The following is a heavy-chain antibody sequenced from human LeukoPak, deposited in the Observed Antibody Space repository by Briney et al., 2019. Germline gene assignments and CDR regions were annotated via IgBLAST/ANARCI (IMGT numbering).Heavy chain of an antibody. CDR1: GGSISSSSYY. CDR2: IYYSGST. V-gene: IGHV4-39*01. D-gene: IGHD3-3*01. Sequence: SETLSLTCTVSGGSISSSSYYWGWIRQPPGKGLEWIGSIYYSGSTYYNPSLKSRVTISVDTSKNQFSLKLSSVTAADTAVYYCARGVMSWRAGFLEWLLYGNNWFDPWGQGTLVTVSS. J-gene: IGHJ5*02. CDR3: ARGVMSWRAGFLEWLLYGNNWFDP.